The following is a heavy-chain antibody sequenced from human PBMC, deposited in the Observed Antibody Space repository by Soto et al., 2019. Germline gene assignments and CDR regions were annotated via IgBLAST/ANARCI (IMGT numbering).Heavy chain of an antibody. CDR3: AKLRYFDWLPRTIIDY. Sequence: LSLSCAASGFTFSSYAMSWVRQAPGKGLEWVSAISGSGGSTYYADSVKGRFTISRDNPKNTLYLQMNSLRAEDTAVYYCAKLRYFDWLPRTIIDYWGQGTLVTVSS. CDR2: ISGSGGST. J-gene: IGHJ4*02. D-gene: IGHD3-9*01. V-gene: IGHV3-23*01. CDR1: GFTFSSYA.